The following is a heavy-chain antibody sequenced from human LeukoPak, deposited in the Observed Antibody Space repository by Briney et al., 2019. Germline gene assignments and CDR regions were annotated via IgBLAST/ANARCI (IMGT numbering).Heavy chain of an antibody. Sequence: SETLSLTCTVSGGSISSSGHYWDCIRQPPGKGLEWIGSISYSGSTYYNPSLKSRLTISVDTSKNQFSLKQSSVTTAETAVYYCAKRATTNFDYWGQGTLVTVSS. V-gene: IGHV4-39*01. J-gene: IGHJ4*02. CDR3: AKRATTNFDY. D-gene: IGHD1-1*01. CDR2: ISYSGST. CDR1: GGSISSSGHY.